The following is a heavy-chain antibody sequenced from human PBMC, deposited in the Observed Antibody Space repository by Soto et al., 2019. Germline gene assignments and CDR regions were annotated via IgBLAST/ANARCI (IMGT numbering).Heavy chain of an antibody. V-gene: IGHV1-3*01. CDR1: GYSFSSYA. CDR3: ARGRLFNDF. D-gene: IGHD2-21*01. Sequence: QVQLVQSGAEVKKPGASVKISCKASGYSFSSYAIHWVRLAPGQSIEWMGWITGGNNTKYSQRFLGRVSITSDTSASTAYMEVSILTSEDTALYYCARGRLFNDFWGQGHLVTVSS. J-gene: IGHJ4*02. CDR2: ITGGNNT.